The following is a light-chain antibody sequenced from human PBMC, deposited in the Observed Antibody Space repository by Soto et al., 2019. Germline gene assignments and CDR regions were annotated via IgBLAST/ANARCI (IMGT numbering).Light chain of an antibody. CDR3: QQYDNWPPLT. CDR1: QSVSSN. CDR2: GAS. J-gene: IGKJ5*01. V-gene: IGKV3-15*01. Sequence: EIVMTQSPATLSVSPGERATLSCRASQSVSSNLAWYQQKPGQAPRLLIYGASTRATGFPARFSGSGSGTEFTLNISSLQSEDFAVYYCQQYDNWPPLTFGQGTRLEIK.